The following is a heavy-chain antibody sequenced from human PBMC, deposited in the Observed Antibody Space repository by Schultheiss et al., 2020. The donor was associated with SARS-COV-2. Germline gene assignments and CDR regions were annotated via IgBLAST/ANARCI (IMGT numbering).Heavy chain of an antibody. CDR1: GGSFSGYY. CDR2: IYHSGNT. J-gene: IGHJ6*02. CDR3: ARVSKMGKAAAVLYGMDV. D-gene: IGHD6-13*01. Sequence: SETLSLTCAVYGGSFSGYYWSWIRQPPGKGLEWIGFIYHSGNTYYNPSLKSRVTISVDKSKNQFSLKLSSVTAADTAVYYCARVSKMGKAAAVLYGMDVWGQGTTVTVSS. V-gene: IGHV4-34*01.